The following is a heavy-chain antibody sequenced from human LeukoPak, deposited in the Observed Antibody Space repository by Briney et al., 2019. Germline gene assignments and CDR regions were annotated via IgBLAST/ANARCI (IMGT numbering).Heavy chain of an antibody. Sequence: GGSLRLSCAASGFTFSSYGMHWVRQAPGKGLEWVAFIRYDGSNKYYADSVKGRFTISRDSSKNTLYLQMNSLRAEDTAVYYCAKDPLRHNWGSAFDIWGQGTMVTVSS. CDR3: AKDPLRHNWGSAFDI. V-gene: IGHV3-30*02. CDR2: IRYDGSNK. J-gene: IGHJ3*02. D-gene: IGHD7-27*01. CDR1: GFTFSSYG.